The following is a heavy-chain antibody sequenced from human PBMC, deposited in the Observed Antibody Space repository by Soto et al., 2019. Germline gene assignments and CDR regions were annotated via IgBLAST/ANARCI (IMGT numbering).Heavy chain of an antibody. CDR3: AKRDLVDASPRNFDY. J-gene: IGHJ4*02. Sequence: EVQLLESGGDLVQPGGSLRLSCTAAGFTFPTYDMSWVRQAPGKGLEWVSAINSSGGTYYAASVKGRFTISRDNSKDTLYLQMNSLRAEDTAVYYCAKRDLVDASPRNFDYWGQGTLVTVSS. CDR1: GFTFPTYD. V-gene: IGHV3-23*01. D-gene: IGHD3-10*01. CDR2: INSSGGT.